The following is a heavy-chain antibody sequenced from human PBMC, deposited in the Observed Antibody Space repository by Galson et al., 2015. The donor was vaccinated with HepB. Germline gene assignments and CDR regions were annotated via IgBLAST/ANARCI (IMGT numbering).Heavy chain of an antibody. D-gene: IGHD2-2*01. CDR1: SISSSNW. J-gene: IGHJ4*02. Sequence: SISSSNWWSWVRQPPGKGLEWIGEIYYSGSTNYNPSLKSRVTISVDKSKNQFSLKLSSVTAADTAVYYCARDSDIVVVPAAMKGWPAPRSIDYWGQGTLVTVSS. CDR3: ARDSDIVVVPAAMKGWPAPRSIDY. CDR2: IYYSGST. V-gene: IGHV4-4*02.